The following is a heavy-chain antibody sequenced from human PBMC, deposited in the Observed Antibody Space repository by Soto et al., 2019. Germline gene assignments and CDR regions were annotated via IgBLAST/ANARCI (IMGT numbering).Heavy chain of an antibody. CDR2: MNPNSGNT. Sequence: GASVKVFFKASWYTFPRFDIKWVRQATGQGLEWMGWMNPNSGNTGYAQKFQGRVTMTRNTSISTAYMELSSLRSEDTAVYYCARGDDRAFDIWGQGTMVTVSS. CDR3: ARGDDRAFDI. CDR1: WYTFPRFD. D-gene: IGHD3-16*01. V-gene: IGHV1-8*01. J-gene: IGHJ3*02.